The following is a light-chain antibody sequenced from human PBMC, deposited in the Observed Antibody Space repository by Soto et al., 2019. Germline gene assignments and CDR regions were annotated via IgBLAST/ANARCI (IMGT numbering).Light chain of an antibody. CDR1: SSDVGGYNY. CDR2: DVS. Sequence: QSALTQPASVSGSPGHSITISCTGTSSDVGGYNYVSWYQQHPGKAPKLMIYDVSNRPSGVSNRFSGSKSGNTASLTISGLQAEDEADYYCSSYTTRSTWVFGGGTKVTVL. V-gene: IGLV2-14*01. J-gene: IGLJ3*02. CDR3: SSYTTRSTWV.